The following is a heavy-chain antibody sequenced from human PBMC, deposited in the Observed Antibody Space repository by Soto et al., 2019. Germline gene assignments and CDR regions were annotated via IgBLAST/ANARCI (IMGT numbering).Heavy chain of an antibody. D-gene: IGHD2-2*01. V-gene: IGHV1-46*01. CDR1: GYNFISHH. J-gene: IGHJ4*03. CDR3: AGEYLSSKPSLSYFDY. CDR2: INPFDGST. Sequence: QVQLVQSGAEVTKPGASVRLSCKASGYNFISHHIHWVRQAPGQGLEWMGFINPFDGSTTHAQKFQRRVTMTREKSTSMLCMELSSLRSEEAAVYCGAGEYLSSKPSLSYFDYWGRGALVTVSA.